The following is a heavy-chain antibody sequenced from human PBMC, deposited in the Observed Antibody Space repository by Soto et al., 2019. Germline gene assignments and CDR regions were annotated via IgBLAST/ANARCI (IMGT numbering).Heavy chain of an antibody. CDR2: INQSGST. J-gene: IGHJ4*02. D-gene: IGHD2-21*01. V-gene: IGHV4-34*01. CDR3: ARGISLIVEVQRDAPDKYYFDS. CDR1: GGSFSGHC. Sequence: PSETRSLTWAVYGGSFSGHCWSWIRQPPGKGLEWIGEINQSGSTNFNPSLKSRVTISVDTSKNQFSLKVNSLTAADTAVYYCARGISLIVEVQRDAPDKYYFDSWGQGTVVTVSS.